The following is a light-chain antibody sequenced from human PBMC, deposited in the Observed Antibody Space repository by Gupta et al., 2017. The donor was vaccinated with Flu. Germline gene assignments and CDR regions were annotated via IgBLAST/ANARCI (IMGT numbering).Light chain of an antibody. CDR3: QQSDVTPLT. J-gene: IGKJ4*01. CDR1: QRISTY. Sequence: DIQMTQSPYSLSASVGDRVTITCPASQRISTYLNWYQQKQGKAPKLLIYSASSLQRGVPSRFSGSGSGTDFTLNITSLQPEDVATYYCQQSDVTPLTFGGGTKLEFK. CDR2: SAS. V-gene: IGKV1-39*01.